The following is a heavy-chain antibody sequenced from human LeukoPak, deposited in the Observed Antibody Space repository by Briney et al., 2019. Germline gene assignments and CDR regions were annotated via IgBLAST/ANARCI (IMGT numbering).Heavy chain of an antibody. J-gene: IGHJ4*02. CDR2: IIPIFGTA. Sequence: ASVKVSCKASGGTFSSYAISWVRQAPGQGLEWMGGIIPIFGTANYAQKFQGRVTITTDESTSTAYMGLSSLRSEDTAVYYCAREIPYSGSYLGFDYWGQGTLVTVSS. CDR1: GGTFSSYA. D-gene: IGHD1-26*01. V-gene: IGHV1-69*05. CDR3: AREIPYSGSYLGFDY.